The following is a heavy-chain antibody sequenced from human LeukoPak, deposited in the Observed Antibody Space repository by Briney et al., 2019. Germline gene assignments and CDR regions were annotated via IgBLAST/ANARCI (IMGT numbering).Heavy chain of an antibody. CDR1: GFTVSTNY. CDR2: IYTGGST. D-gene: IGHD2-2*01. CDR3: ARGVVPAAIYRFAFDI. Sequence: GGSLRLSCAASGFTVSTNYMSWVRQAPGKGLEWVSIIYTGGSTYYADSVRGRFTISRDKSKNTLYLQMNSLGAEDTAVYYCARGVVPAAIYRFAFDIWGQGTMVTVSS. V-gene: IGHV3-53*01. J-gene: IGHJ3*02.